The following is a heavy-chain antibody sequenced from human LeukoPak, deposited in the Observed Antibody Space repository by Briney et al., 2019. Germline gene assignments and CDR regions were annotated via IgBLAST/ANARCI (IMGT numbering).Heavy chain of an antibody. V-gene: IGHV4-59*01. J-gene: IGHJ4*02. D-gene: IGHD5-18*01. CDR2: IYYSGST. CDR1: GGSISSYY. CDR3: ARDRRGYSYGYDY. Sequence: PSETLSLTCTVSGGSISSYYWSWIRQPPGKGLEWIGYIYYSGSTNYNPSLKSRVTISVETSKNQFSLKLSSVTAADTAVYYCARDRRGYSYGYDYWGQGTLVTVSS.